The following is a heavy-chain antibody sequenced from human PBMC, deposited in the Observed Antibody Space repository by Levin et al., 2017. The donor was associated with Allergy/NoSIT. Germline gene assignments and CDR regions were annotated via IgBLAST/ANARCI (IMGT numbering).Heavy chain of an antibody. CDR3: ARAPRITMVRGVIPWFDP. Sequence: SQTLSLTCAISGDSVSSTSAAWNWIRQSPSRGLEWLGRTYYRSKWYNDYAVSVKSRITINPDTSKNQFSLQLNSVTPEDTAVYYCARAPRITMVRGVIPWFDPWGQGTLVTVSS. CDR1: GDSVSSTSAA. V-gene: IGHV6-1*01. CDR2: TYYRSKWYN. J-gene: IGHJ5*02. D-gene: IGHD3-10*01.